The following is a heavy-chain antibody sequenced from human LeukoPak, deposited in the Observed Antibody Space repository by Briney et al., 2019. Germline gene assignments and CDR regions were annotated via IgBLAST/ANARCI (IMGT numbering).Heavy chain of an antibody. V-gene: IGHV4-59*08. CDR1: GGSISSYY. Sequence: PSETLSLTCTVSGGSISSYYWSWIRQPPGKGLECIGYIYNNGSTNYNPSLKSRVSISVGTSKNQFSLKLSSVTAADTAVYYCARSAIDAFDIWGQGTMVTVSS. J-gene: IGHJ3*02. CDR2: IYNNGST. D-gene: IGHD6-25*01. CDR3: ARSAIDAFDI.